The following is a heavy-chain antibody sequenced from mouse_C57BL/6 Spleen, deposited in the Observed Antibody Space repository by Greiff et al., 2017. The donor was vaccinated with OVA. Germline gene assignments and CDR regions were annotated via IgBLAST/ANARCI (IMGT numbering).Heavy chain of an antibody. V-gene: IGHV1-82*01. J-gene: IGHJ3*01. CDR2: IYPGDGDT. CDR1: GYAFSSSW. D-gene: IGHD2-2*01. CDR3: AATMVTTGFAY. Sequence: QVQLQQSGPELVKPGASVKISCKASGYAFSSSWMNWVKQRPGKGLEWIGRIYPGDGDTNYNGKFKGKATLTADKSSSTAYMQLSSLPSEGSAVYFCAATMVTTGFAYWGQGTLVTVSA.